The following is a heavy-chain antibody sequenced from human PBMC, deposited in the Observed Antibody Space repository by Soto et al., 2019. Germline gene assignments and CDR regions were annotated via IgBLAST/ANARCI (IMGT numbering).Heavy chain of an antibody. V-gene: IGHV3-11*06. CDR3: VKSGDNYNALDY. Sequence: RGALGISCTSSVFTLSDQYMSWIRQAPGKGLEWIGYSSNSGSFTRYADSVKGRFSISRDNAKNSLYLQINSLRGDDTAIYYCVKSGDNYNALDYWGQGTTVTVSS. CDR1: VFTLSDQY. CDR2: SSNSGSFT. D-gene: IGHD1-1*01. J-gene: IGHJ4*02.